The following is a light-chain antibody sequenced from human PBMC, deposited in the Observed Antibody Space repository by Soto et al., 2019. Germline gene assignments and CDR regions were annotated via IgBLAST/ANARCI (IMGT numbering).Light chain of an antibody. V-gene: IGLV1-44*01. CDR3: AAWDDSLDGYV. Sequence: SALTQPPSASGIPGQRVTISCSGSRPNIGSNNVNWYQQLPGTAPRLLTFNNHLRPSGVPDRFSGSKSGTSASLAISGLQSEDEGDYYCAAWDDSLDGYVFGTGTKVTVL. J-gene: IGLJ1*01. CDR1: RPNIGSNN. CDR2: NNH.